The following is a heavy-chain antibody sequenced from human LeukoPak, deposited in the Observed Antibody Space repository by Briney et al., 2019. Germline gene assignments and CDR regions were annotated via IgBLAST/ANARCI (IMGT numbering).Heavy chain of an antibody. D-gene: IGHD4-17*01. J-gene: IGHJ4*02. CDR1: GFTFSDYY. CDR3: ARQGGYGDSTHLDY. V-gene: IGHV4-59*01. Sequence: GSLRLSCAASGFTFSDYYMSWIRQAPGKGLEWIGYIYYTGSTKYNPSLKSQVTISVDTSKNQFSLKLSSVPTGDTALYYCARQGGYGDSTHLDYWGRGTLVTVSS. CDR2: IYYTGST.